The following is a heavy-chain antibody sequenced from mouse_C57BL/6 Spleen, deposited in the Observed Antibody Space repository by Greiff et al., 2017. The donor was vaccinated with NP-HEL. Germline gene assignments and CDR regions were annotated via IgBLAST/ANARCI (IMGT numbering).Heavy chain of an antibody. CDR3: ARSGYSNYDWYFDV. Sequence: VQLQQSGAELAKPGASVKLSCKASGYTFTSYWMHWVKQRPGQGLEWIGYINPSSGYTKYNQKFKDKATLTADKPSSTAYMQLSSRTYEDSAVYYWARSGYSNYDWYFDVWGTGTTVTVSS. D-gene: IGHD2-5*01. CDR2: INPSSGYT. V-gene: IGHV1-7*01. J-gene: IGHJ1*03. CDR1: GYTFTSYW.